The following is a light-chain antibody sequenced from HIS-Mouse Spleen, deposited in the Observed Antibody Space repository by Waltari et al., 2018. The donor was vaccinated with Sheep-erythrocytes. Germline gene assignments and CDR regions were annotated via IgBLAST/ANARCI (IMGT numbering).Light chain of an antibody. CDR3: CSYAGSYNHV. V-gene: IGLV2-11*01. CDR2: DVS. Sequence: QSALTQPRSVSGSPGQSVTISCTGTSSDVGGYNYVSWYQQHPGKAPKLMISDVSKRPSGVPDRFSGSKSGNTASLTISGLQAVDEADYYCCSYAGSYNHVFATGTKVTVL. CDR1: SSDVGGYNY. J-gene: IGLJ1*01.